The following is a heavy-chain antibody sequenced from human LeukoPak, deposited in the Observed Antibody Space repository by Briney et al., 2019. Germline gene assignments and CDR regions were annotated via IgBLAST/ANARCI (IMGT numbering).Heavy chain of an antibody. Sequence: KSSETLSLTCTVSGGSISSYYWSWIRQPPGKGLEWIGYIYYSGSTNYNPSLKSRVTISVDTSKHQFSLKLSSVTAADTAVYYCARDHNYYDKVWFDPWGQGTLVTVSP. CDR3: ARDHNYYDKVWFDP. CDR1: GGSISSYY. CDR2: IYYSGST. V-gene: IGHV4-59*01. D-gene: IGHD3-22*01. J-gene: IGHJ5*02.